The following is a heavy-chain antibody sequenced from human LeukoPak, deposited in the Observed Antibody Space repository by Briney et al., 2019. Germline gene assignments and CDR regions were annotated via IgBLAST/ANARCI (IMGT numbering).Heavy chain of an antibody. D-gene: IGHD2-15*01. V-gene: IGHV3-74*01. CDR1: RFTFSSYG. CDR3: ARGAFYCSGASCYSSDWYFDL. J-gene: IGHJ2*01. Sequence: GGSLRLSCAASRFTFSSYGMHWVRQAPGKGLVWVSRIHSDGSSTTYADSVKGRFTIPRDNAKNTLYLQMNSLRAEDTAVYYCARGAFYCSGASCYSSDWYFDLWGRGTLVTVSS. CDR2: IHSDGSST.